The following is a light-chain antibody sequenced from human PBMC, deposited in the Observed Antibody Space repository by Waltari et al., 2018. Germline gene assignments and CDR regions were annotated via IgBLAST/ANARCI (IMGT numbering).Light chain of an antibody. Sequence: EIVLTQSPGTLSLSPGERATLACRASQSVGRSLAWYQQKPGQAPRLLIYDASRRATGIPDRFSGSGSGTDFSLTIGRLEPEDFAVYYCQHYVRLPATFGQGTKVEI. CDR3: QHYVRLPAT. CDR1: QSVGRS. J-gene: IGKJ1*01. CDR2: DAS. V-gene: IGKV3-20*01.